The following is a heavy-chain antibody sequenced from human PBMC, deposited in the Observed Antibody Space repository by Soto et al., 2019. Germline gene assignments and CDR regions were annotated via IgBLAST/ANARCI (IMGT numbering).Heavy chain of an antibody. Sequence: EVQLVESGGGLVKPGGSLRLSCAASGFTFSSYSMNWVRQAPGKGLEWVSSISSSSSYIYYADSVKGRFTISRDNAKKSLYLQMNSLRAEDTAVYYCATAVGANSSSSGAFDIWGQGTMVTVSS. CDR3: ATAVGANSSSSGAFDI. D-gene: IGHD6-6*01. V-gene: IGHV3-21*01. CDR1: GFTFSSYS. CDR2: ISSSSSYI. J-gene: IGHJ3*02.